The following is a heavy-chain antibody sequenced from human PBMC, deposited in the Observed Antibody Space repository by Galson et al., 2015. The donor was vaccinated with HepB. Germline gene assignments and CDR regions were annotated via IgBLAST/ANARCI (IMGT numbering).Heavy chain of an antibody. CDR2: TYYRSKWDN. J-gene: IGHJ6*02. Sequence: CAISGDSVSSNSATWNWIRQSPSRGLEWLGRTYYRSKWDNDYAVSVKSRITINPDTSKNQFSLQLNSVTPEDTAVYYCARARYKQWLVLRDSWGMDVWGQGTTVTVSS. V-gene: IGHV6-1*01. CDR1: GDSVSSNSAT. D-gene: IGHD6-19*01. CDR3: ARARYKQWLVLRDSWGMDV.